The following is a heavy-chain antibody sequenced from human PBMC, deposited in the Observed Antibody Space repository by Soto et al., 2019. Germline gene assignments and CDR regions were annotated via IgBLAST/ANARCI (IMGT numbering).Heavy chain of an antibody. CDR3: AREGIEVPGGVDY. Sequence: PSETLSLTCAVYGESFSGYYWSWIRQPPGKGLEWIGEINHSGSTNYNPSLKSRVTISVDTSKNQFSLKLSSVTAADTAVYYGAREGIEVPGGVDYWGQGTRVTVSA. V-gene: IGHV4-34*01. CDR1: GESFSGYY. CDR2: INHSGST. D-gene: IGHD6-19*01. J-gene: IGHJ4*02.